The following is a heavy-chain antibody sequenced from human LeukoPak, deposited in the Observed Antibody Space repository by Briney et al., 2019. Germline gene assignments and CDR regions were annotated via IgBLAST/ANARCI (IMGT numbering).Heavy chain of an antibody. Sequence: GESLKISCKGSGYSFTSYWIGWVRQMPGKGLEWMGIIYPGDSDTRYSLSFQGQVTISADKSISTAYLQWSSLEASDTAMYYCARRTGTTFGWFDPWGQGTLVTVSS. CDR2: IYPGDSDT. J-gene: IGHJ5*02. CDR3: ARRTGTTFGWFDP. D-gene: IGHD1-7*01. CDR1: GYSFTSYW. V-gene: IGHV5-51*01.